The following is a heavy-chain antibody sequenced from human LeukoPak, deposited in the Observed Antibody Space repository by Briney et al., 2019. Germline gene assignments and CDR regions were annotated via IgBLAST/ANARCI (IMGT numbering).Heavy chain of an antibody. CDR3: ARDKAARSNWLDP. Sequence: PSETLSLTCTVSGGSISSYYWSWIRQPPGKGLEWIGYIYYSGSTNYNPSLKSRVTISVDTSKNQFSLKLSSVTAADTAVYYCARDKAARSNWLDPWGQGTLVTVSS. J-gene: IGHJ5*02. V-gene: IGHV4-59*01. CDR1: GGSISSYY. D-gene: IGHD6-6*01. CDR2: IYYSGST.